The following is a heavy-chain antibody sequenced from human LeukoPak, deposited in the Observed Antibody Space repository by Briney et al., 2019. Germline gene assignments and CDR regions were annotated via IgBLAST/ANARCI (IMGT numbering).Heavy chain of an antibody. J-gene: IGHJ4*02. CDR1: TW. CDR3: ANVFDS. CDR2: INHDGSGT. Sequence: GGSLRLSRAASTWMHWVRQPPGKGLVWISGINHDGSGTYYADSVKGRFTISRDNAKKMVYLQMNSLSAEDTAVYYCANVFDSWGQGSLVTVSS. V-gene: IGHV3-74*01.